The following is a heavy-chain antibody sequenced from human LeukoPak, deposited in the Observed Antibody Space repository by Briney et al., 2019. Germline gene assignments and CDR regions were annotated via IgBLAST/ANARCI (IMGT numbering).Heavy chain of an antibody. D-gene: IGHD6-19*01. J-gene: IGHJ4*02. Sequence: PSETLSLTCTVSGGSISGYYWSWVRQPPGRELEWIGYIYSSGSINYNPSLKSRVTMSVDTSKSQFSLKLSSVTAADTAVYYCARLWAGTVDYWGQGTLVTVSS. V-gene: IGHV4-59*01. CDR1: GGSISGYY. CDR3: ARLWAGTVDY. CDR2: IYSSGSI.